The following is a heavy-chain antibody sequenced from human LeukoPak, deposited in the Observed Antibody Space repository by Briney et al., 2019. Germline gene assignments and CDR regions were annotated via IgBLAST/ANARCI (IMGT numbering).Heavy chain of an antibody. CDR2: IYYSGST. D-gene: IGHD2-15*01. CDR3: ARDPKKANCSGGSCYLTHAFDI. V-gene: IGHV4-31*03. CDR1: GGSISSGGYY. Sequence: SETLSLTCTVSGGSISSGGYYWSWIRQHPGKGLEWIGYIYYSGSTYYNPSLKSRVTISVDTSKSQFSLKLSSVTAADTALYYCARDPKKANCSGGSCYLTHAFDIWGQGTMVTVSS. J-gene: IGHJ3*02.